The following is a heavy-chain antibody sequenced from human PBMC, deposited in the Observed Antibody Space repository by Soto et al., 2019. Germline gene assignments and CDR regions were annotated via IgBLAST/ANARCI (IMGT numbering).Heavy chain of an antibody. D-gene: IGHD6-13*01. Sequence: QVQLVQSGAEVKKPGASVKVSCKASGYTFTSYYMHWVRQAPGQGLEWMGIINPSGGSTSYAQKLQGRVTMTRDTSTSTVYMELSSLRSEDTAVYYCARGPLSTEQGKLSSSWYSDFDYWGQGTLVTVSS. J-gene: IGHJ4*02. CDR3: ARGPLSTEQGKLSSSWYSDFDY. V-gene: IGHV1-46*04. CDR2: INPSGGST. CDR1: GYTFTSYY.